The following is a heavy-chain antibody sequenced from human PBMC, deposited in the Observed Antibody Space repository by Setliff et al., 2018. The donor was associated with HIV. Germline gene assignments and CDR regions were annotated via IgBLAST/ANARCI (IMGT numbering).Heavy chain of an antibody. J-gene: IGHJ3*01. CDR3: ARQDHSSVNSGSLYAFDV. CDR2: IEPSSGGT. V-gene: IGHV1-2*06. CDR1: GYSFSDYY. D-gene: IGHD3-22*01. Sequence: ASVKVSCKASGYSFSDYYIHWVRQAPGHGFQWMGRIEPSSGGTNYIQKFQGRVTITRDTSIYTVYMELTGLTSDDTAVYYCARQDHSSVNSGSLYAFDVWGQGTMVTVSS.